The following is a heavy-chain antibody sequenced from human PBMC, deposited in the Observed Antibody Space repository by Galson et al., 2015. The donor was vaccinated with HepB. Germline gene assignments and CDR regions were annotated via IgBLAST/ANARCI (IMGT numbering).Heavy chain of an antibody. J-gene: IGHJ3*02. D-gene: IGHD2-8*02. Sequence: SLRLSCAASGFTFSDHHMDWVRQAPGKGLDWVGRIKYKPSNYVTEYAASVKGRFTVSRDDSMNSVSLQMNDLKTEDTAVYYCIRDLMASTGALDIWGQGTMVTVSS. CDR3: IRDLMASTGALDI. CDR1: GFTFSDHH. CDR2: IKYKPSNYVT. V-gene: IGHV3-72*01.